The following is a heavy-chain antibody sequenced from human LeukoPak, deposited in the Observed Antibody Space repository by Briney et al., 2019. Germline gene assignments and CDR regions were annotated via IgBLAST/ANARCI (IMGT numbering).Heavy chain of an antibody. D-gene: IGHD1-20*01. J-gene: IGHJ6*02. CDR3: ARDGNWNDYYYGMDV. CDR2: INPNSGGT. V-gene: IGHV1-2*02. CDR1: GYTFTGYY. Sequence: ASVKVSCKASGYTFTGYYMHWVRQAPGLGLEWMGWINPNSGGTNYAQKFQGRVTMTRDTSISTAYMELSRLRSDDTAVYYCARDGNWNDYYYGMDVWGQGTTVTVSS.